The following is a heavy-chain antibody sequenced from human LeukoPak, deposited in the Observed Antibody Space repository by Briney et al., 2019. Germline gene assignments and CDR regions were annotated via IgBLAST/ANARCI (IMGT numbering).Heavy chain of an antibody. CDR3: ARSVYDFWSGYYP. V-gene: IGHV3-21*01. D-gene: IGHD3-3*01. Sequence: GGSLRLSCAASGFTFSSCSMNWVRQAPGKGLEWVSSISSSSSYIYYADSVKGRFTISRDNAKNSLYLQMNSLRAEDTAVYYCARSVYDFWSGYYPWGQGTLVTVSS. CDR1: GFTFSSCS. CDR2: ISSSSSYI. J-gene: IGHJ5*02.